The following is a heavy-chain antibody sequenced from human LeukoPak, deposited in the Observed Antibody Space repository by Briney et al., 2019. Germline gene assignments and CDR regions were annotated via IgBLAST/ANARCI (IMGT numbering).Heavy chain of an antibody. CDR3: ATTRGYNYNYCFDY. CDR1: GFTFSTYA. V-gene: IGHV3-23*01. D-gene: IGHD5-18*01. Sequence: GGSLRLSCEASGFTFSTYAMSWVRQAPGKGLEWVSGISGSGGSAYYADSVKGRFTISRDNSNNTLYPQMNSLRAEDTAVYYCATTRGYNYNYCFDYWGQGSLVTVSS. J-gene: IGHJ4*02. CDR2: ISGSGGSA.